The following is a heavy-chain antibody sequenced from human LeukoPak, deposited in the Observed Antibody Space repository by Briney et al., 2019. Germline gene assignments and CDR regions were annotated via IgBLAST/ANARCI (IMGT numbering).Heavy chain of an antibody. CDR1: GFTFSGYG. V-gene: IGHV3-30*18. Sequence: GGSLRLSCAASGFTFSGYGMHWVRQAPGKGLEWVAVISYDGSNKYYADSVKGRFTISRDNSKNTLYLQMNSLRAEDTAVYYCAKGGVAAIFDYWGRGTLVTVSS. J-gene: IGHJ4*02. D-gene: IGHD2-15*01. CDR2: ISYDGSNK. CDR3: AKGGVAAIFDY.